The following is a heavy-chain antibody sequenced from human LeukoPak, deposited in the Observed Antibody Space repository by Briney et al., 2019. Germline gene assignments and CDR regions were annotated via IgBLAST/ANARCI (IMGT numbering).Heavy chain of an antibody. V-gene: IGHV1-18*01. CDR1: GDSFSTYD. CDR3: ARAGMDGSGSYNRL. CDR2: ISAYNGNT. J-gene: IGHJ4*02. Sequence: ASVKVSCKASGDSFSTYDMTWVRQAPGQGLEWMGWISAYNGNTNYAQKFQGRVTMTTDTSTSTAYMELRSLRSDDTAVYYCARAGMDGSGSYNRLWGQGTLVTVSP. D-gene: IGHD3-10*01.